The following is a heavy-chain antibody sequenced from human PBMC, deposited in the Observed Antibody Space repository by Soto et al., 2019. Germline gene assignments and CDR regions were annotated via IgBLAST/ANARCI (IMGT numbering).Heavy chain of an antibody. CDR1: GGSISSYY. CDR3: ARLNYDSSGYHWFDP. V-gene: IGHV4-59*01. Sequence: PSETLSLTCTVSGGSISSYYWSWIRQPPGKGLEWIGYIYYSGSTNYNPSLESRVTISVDTSKNQFSLKLSSVTAADTAVYYCARLNYDSSGYHWFDPWGQGTLVTVSS. CDR2: IYYSGST. J-gene: IGHJ5*02. D-gene: IGHD3-22*01.